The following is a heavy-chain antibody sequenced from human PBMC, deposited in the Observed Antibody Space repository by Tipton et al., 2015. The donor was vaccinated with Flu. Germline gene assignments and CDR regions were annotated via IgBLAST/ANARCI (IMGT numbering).Heavy chain of an antibody. Sequence: TLSLTCTVSGDSINTYYWSWIRQPPGKGLEWIGRIYTNANTNYKASLKSRVTISIDRSKNQFSLRLSSVTAADTATYYCAGRDYSNYVSEPKNWFDPWGQGILVTVSS. J-gene: IGHJ5*02. CDR3: AGRDYSNYVSEPKNWFDP. CDR1: GDSINTYY. V-gene: IGHV4-4*09. D-gene: IGHD4-11*01. CDR2: IYTNANT.